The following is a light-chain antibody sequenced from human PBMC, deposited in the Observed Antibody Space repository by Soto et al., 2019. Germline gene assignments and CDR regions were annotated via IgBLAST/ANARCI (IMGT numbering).Light chain of an antibody. J-gene: IGLJ1*01. CDR3: QAWDSSTAGV. CDR2: QNS. V-gene: IGLV3-1*01. CDR1: KLGDKY. Sequence: SSELTQPPSVSVSPGQTASITCSGDKLGDKYACWYQQKPGQSPVLVIYQNSKRPSGIPERFSGYNSGNTATLTISGTQAMDEADYYCQAWDSSTAGVFGTGTKVTVL.